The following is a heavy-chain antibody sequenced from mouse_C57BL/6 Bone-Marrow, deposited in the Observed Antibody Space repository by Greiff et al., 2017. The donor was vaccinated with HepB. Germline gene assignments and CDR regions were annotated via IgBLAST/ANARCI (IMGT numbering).Heavy chain of an antibody. CDR3: AKQTAIVADD. V-gene: IGHV2-3*01. D-gene: IGHD1-1*01. CDR2: IWGDGST. Sequence: QVQLQQSGPGLVAPSQSLSITCTVSGFSLTSYGVSWVRQPPGKGLEWLGVIWGDGSTNYHSALISRLSISKDNSESQVFLRLNSLQTDDTATYYWAKQTAIVADDWGQGTTLTVSS. J-gene: IGHJ2*01. CDR1: GFSLTSYG.